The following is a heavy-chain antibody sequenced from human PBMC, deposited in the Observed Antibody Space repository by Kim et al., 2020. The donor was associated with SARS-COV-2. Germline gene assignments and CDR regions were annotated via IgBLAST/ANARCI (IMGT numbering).Heavy chain of an antibody. CDR3: ARGLLYFDY. D-gene: IGHD1-26*01. J-gene: IGHJ4*02. V-gene: IGHV1-18*01. CDR2: GNT. Sequence: GNTNNAQKLQGRVTMTTDTSTSTAYMELRSLRSDDTAVYYCARGLLYFDYWGQGTLVTVSS.